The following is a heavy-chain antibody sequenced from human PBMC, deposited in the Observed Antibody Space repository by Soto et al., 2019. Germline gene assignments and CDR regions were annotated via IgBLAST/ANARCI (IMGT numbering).Heavy chain of an antibody. D-gene: IGHD6-13*01. CDR3: ARGPTTAAADAFDH. Sequence: SETLSLTCTVSGGSSSSYYWSWIRQPPGKELEWIGYIYYSGSTNYNPSLRSRVTISVDTSKNQFSLKLSSVTAADTAVYYCARGPTTAAADAFDHWGPGTLVTVSS. V-gene: IGHV4-59*01. CDR1: GGSSSSYY. CDR2: IYYSGST. J-gene: IGHJ4*02.